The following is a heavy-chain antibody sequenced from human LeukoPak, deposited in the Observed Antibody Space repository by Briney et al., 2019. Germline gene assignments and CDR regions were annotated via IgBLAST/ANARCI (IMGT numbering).Heavy chain of an antibody. D-gene: IGHD2-15*01. CDR3: ARVPSLGYCSGGSCYRFDH. CDR1: GYTFASYD. CDR2: MNPDSINT. Sequence: ASVKVSCKASGYTFASYDINWVRQAPGQGLEWMGWMNPDSINTGYAQKFPGRVTMTRETSMNTTYMELSSLTSEDTAVYYCARVPSLGYCSGGSCYRFDHWGQGTLVAVSS. V-gene: IGHV1-8*01. J-gene: IGHJ4*02.